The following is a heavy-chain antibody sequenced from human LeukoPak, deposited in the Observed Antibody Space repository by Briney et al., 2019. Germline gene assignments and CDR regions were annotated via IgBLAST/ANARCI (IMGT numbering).Heavy chain of an antibody. CDR1: GGSFSGYY. Sequence: SETLSLTCAVYGGSFSGYYWSWIRQPPGKGLEWIGEINHSGSTNYNPSLKSRVTLSVDTSKHQFSLKLRSVTAADTAVYYCARGGGYCSSTSCHWYFDLWGRGTLVTVSS. J-gene: IGHJ2*01. V-gene: IGHV4-34*01. CDR2: INHSGST. D-gene: IGHD2-2*01. CDR3: ARGGGYCSSTSCHWYFDL.